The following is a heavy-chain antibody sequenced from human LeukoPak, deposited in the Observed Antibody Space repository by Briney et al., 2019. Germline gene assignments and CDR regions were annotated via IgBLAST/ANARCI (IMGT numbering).Heavy chain of an antibody. CDR2: MRYDGSNK. J-gene: IGHJ4*02. V-gene: IGHV3-30*02. Sequence: GSLRLSCTASGFTFSNYGMHWVRQAPGKGLEWVAFMRYDGSNKYDADSVKGRFTISRDNAKNSLYLQMNSLRAEDTAVYYCARAVATITVGEMYYFDYWGQGTLVTVSS. CDR1: GFTFSNYG. D-gene: IGHD5-24*01. CDR3: ARAVATITVGEMYYFDY.